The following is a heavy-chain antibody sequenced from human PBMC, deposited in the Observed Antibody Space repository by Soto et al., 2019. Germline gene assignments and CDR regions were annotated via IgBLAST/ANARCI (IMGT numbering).Heavy chain of an antibody. CDR3: ARDLSGTPIVVVTAGMDV. V-gene: IGHV4-38-2*02. CDR2: IYYSGST. J-gene: IGHJ6*02. Sequence: SETLSLACAVSGYSISSGYYWGWIRQPPGKGLEWIGSIYYSGSTYYNPSLKSRVTISVDTSKNQFSLKLSSVTAADTAVYYCARDLSGTPIVVVTAGMDVWGQGTTVTVSS. CDR1: GYSISSGYY. D-gene: IGHD2-21*02.